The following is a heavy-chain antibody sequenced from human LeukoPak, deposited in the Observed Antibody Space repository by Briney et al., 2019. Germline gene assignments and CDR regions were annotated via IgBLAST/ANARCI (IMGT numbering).Heavy chain of an antibody. Sequence: GGSLRLSCAASGFIFSNNAMPWVRQAPGKGLEWVSFTHHDGTYSYADPVKGRFTISRDNSQSTLYLQMNTVRPDDTAVYYCATEVREQQWLVRDHWGQGTLVIVSS. J-gene: IGHJ4*02. D-gene: IGHD6-19*01. CDR2: THHDGTY. CDR3: ATEVREQQWLVRDH. CDR1: GFIFSNNA. V-gene: IGHV3-30*02.